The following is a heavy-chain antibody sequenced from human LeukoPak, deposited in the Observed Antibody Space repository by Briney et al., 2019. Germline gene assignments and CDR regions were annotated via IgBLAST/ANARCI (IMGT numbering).Heavy chain of an antibody. CDR1: GFTFDDYA. CDR3: AKDFGGTFDEGHLMLFDI. J-gene: IGHJ3*02. CDR2: ISWNSGSI. D-gene: IGHD1-26*01. V-gene: IGHV3-9*01. Sequence: GRSLRLSCAASGFTFDDYAMHWVRQAPGKGLEWVSGISWNSGSIGYADSVKGRFTISRDNAKNSLYLQMNSLRAEDAALYYCAKDFGGTFDEGHLMLFDIWGQGTMVTVSS.